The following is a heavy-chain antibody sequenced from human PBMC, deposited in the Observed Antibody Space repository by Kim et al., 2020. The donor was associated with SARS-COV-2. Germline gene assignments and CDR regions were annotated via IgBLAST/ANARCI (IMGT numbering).Heavy chain of an antibody. V-gene: IGHV3-49*04. CDR3: TRGIVVTAPYSDY. D-gene: IGHD3-22*01. CDR1: GFTFGDYT. J-gene: IGHJ4*02. Sequence: GGSLRLSCTTSGFTFGDYTLTWVRQAPGQGLEWVGFIRGKPSGGTTEYAASVEGRFTISRDDSRSIAYLQMNDLKTEDTAMYYCTRGIVVTAPYSDYWGQGTLVTVSS. CDR2: IRGKPSGGTT.